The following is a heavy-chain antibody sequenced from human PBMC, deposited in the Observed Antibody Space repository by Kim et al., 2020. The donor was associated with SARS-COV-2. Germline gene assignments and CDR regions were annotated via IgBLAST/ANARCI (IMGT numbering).Heavy chain of an antibody. Sequence: KGRFTISRDNSKNTLYLQMNSLRAEDTAVYYCAKDTRTTYYYDSSGYLDYWGQGTLVTVSS. V-gene: IGHV3-33*06. J-gene: IGHJ4*02. CDR3: AKDTRTTYYYDSSGYLDY. D-gene: IGHD3-22*01.